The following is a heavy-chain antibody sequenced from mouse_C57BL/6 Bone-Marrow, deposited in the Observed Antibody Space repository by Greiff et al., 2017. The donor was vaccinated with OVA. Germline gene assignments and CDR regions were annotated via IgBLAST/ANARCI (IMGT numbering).Heavy chain of an antibody. V-gene: IGHV1-15*01. CDR3: TRSGAIDSSGYVEY. D-gene: IGHD3-2*02. CDR1: GYTFTDYE. Sequence: VQGVESGAELVRPGASVTLSCKASGYTFTDYEMHWVKQTPVHGLEWIGAIDPETGGTAYNQKFKGKAILTADKSSSTAYMELRSLTSEDSAVYYCTRSGAIDSSGYVEYWGQGTTLTVSS. J-gene: IGHJ2*01. CDR2: IDPETGGT.